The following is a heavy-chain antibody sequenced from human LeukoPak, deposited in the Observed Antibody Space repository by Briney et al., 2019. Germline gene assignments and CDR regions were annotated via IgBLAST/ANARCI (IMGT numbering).Heavy chain of an antibody. J-gene: IGHJ5*02. CDR1: GFTFSSYG. Sequence: GGSLRLSCAASGFTFSSYGMHWVRQAPGKGLEWVAVISYVGSNKYYADSVKGRFTISRDNSKNTLYLQMNSLRAEDTAVYYCARDQEWEPNWFDPWGQGTLVTVSS. CDR2: ISYVGSNK. CDR3: ARDQEWEPNWFDP. D-gene: IGHD1-26*01. V-gene: IGHV3-30*03.